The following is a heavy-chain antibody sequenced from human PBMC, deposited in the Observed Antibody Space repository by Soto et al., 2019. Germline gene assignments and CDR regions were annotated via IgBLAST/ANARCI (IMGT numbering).Heavy chain of an antibody. J-gene: IGHJ6*02. CDR3: AARGYSYGFNYYYGMDV. CDR2: IIPIFGTA. CDR1: GGTFSTHA. Sequence: GDSVKVSCKASGGTFSTHAISWVRQAPGQGLEWMGGIIPIFGTANYAQKFQGRVTITADESTSTAYMELSSLRSEDTAVYYCAARGYSYGFNYYYGMDVWGQETTVTVSS. D-gene: IGHD5-18*01. V-gene: IGHV1-69*13.